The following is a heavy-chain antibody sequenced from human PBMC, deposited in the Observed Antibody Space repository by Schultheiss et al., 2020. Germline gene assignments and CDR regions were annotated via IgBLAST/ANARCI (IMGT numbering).Heavy chain of an antibody. D-gene: IGHD2-2*01. V-gene: IGHV4-30-2*06. CDR2: INHSGST. Sequence: SQTLSLTCTVSGGSISSGGFSWTWIRQSPGGNLEWIGEINHSGSTNYNPSLKSRVTISVDTSKNQFSLKLSSVTAADTAVYYCARAWGYCSSTSCQPPFSRYYGMDVWGQGTTVTVSS. CDR3: ARAWGYCSSTSCQPPFSRYYGMDV. CDR1: GGSISSGGFS. J-gene: IGHJ6*02.